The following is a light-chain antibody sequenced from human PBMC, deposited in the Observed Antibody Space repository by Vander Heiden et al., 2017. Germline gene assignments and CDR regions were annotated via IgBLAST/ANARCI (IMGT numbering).Light chain of an antibody. J-gene: IGKJ4*01. V-gene: IGKV1-39*01. CDR2: SAS. CDR3: QQTYSLPFT. CDR1: QSISNF. Sequence: DIQITQSPSSLSATVGDRVAIPCRASQSISNFLNWYQQKPGKAPNLLIYSASTLQTGVPSRFSGSASGTDFALTISSLQPEDFATYYWQQTYSLPFTFGGGTKTEVK.